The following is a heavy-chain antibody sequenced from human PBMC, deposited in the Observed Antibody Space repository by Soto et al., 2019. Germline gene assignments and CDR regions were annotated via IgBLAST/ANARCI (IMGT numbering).Heavy chain of an antibody. Sequence: PGGSPRLSCAASGFTFSSYAMHWVRQAPGKGLEWVAVISYDGSNKYYADSVKGRFTISRDNSKNTLYLQMNSLRAEDTAVYYCARSGSYSPSYYYYGMDVWGQGTTVTVSS. J-gene: IGHJ6*02. CDR1: GFTFSSYA. V-gene: IGHV3-30-3*01. CDR3: ARSGSYSPSYYYYGMDV. D-gene: IGHD3-10*01. CDR2: ISYDGSNK.